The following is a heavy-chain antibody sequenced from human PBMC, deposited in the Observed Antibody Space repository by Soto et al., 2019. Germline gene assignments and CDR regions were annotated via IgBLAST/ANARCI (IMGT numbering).Heavy chain of an antibody. D-gene: IGHD6-13*01. V-gene: IGHV1-69*13. CDR1: GGTFSSYA. CDR2: IIPIFGTA. Sequence: ASVKVSCKASGGTFSSYAISWARQAPGQGLEWMGGIIPIFGTANYAQKFQGRVTITADESTSTAYMELSSLRSEDTAVYYCARDPSPGIAAAGTQQDYWGQGTLVTVSS. CDR3: ARDPSPGIAAAGTQQDY. J-gene: IGHJ4*02.